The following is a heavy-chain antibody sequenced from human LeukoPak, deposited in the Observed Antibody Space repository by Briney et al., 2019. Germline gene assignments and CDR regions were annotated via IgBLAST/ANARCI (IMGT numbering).Heavy chain of an antibody. Sequence: PGGSLRLSCAASGFTFSSYEMNWVRQAPGKGLEWVSYISSNGSTIYYADSVKGRFTISRDNAKNSLYLQMNSLRADDTAVYYCAWATYYYVSSGYPFLDYWGQGTLVT. CDR2: ISSNGSTI. D-gene: IGHD3-22*01. J-gene: IGHJ4*02. CDR1: GFTFSSYE. V-gene: IGHV3-48*03. CDR3: AWATYYYVSSGYPFLDY.